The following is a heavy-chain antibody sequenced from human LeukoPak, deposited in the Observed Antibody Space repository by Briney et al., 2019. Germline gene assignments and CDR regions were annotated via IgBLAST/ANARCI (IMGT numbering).Heavy chain of an antibody. CDR1: GFTFSSYE. J-gene: IGHJ4*02. CDR3: ARAGYSYDWPYFDY. D-gene: IGHD5-18*01. Sequence: PGGSLRLSCAASGFTFSSYEMNWVRQAPGKGLEWVSSISASSSHINYADSVKGRFTISRDNAKNSLYLQMSSLRVEDTAVFYCARAGYSYDWPYFDYWGQGTLVTVSS. CDR2: ISASSSHI. V-gene: IGHV3-21*01.